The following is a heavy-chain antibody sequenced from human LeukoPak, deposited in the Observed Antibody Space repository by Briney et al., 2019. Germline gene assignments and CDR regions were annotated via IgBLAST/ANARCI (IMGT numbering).Heavy chain of an antibody. CDR1: GFTVSSNY. CDR3: ARGYGDYGVLYYFDY. V-gene: IGHV3-53*01. J-gene: IGHJ4*02. Sequence: GGSLRLSCAASGFTVSSNYMSWVRQAPGKGLGWVSVIYSGGSTYYADSVKGRFTISRDNSKNTLYLQMNSLRAEDTAVYYCARGYGDYGVLYYFDYWGQGTLVTVSS. D-gene: IGHD4-17*01. CDR2: IYSGGST.